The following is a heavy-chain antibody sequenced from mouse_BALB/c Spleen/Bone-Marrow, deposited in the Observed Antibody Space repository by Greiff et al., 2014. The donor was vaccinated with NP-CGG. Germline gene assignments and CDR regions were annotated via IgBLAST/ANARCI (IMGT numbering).Heavy chain of an antibody. CDR2: FNPNNGVT. V-gene: IGHV1-18*01. CDR3: ARWGWDFATGY. Sequence: EVQLVESGPELVKPGASVKISCKTSGYTFTEYSMHWVKQSHGKSLEWIGGFNPNNGVTSYNQKFKDKATMTVDKSSNTAYMELRSLTSEDSAVYFCARWGWDFATGYWGQGTSVTVSA. D-gene: IGHD4-1*01. J-gene: IGHJ4*01. CDR1: GYTFTEYS.